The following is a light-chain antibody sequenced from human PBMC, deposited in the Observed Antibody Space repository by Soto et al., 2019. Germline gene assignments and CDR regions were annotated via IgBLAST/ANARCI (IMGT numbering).Light chain of an antibody. Sequence: DIQMTQSPSSLSASVGDRVTITCRANQDISYYLAWYQQKQGKVPKLLIYAASTMQSGVPSRFSGSGSGTDFTLTISSLQPEDSATYYCQKYHRAPRTFGQGTKVEFK. CDR2: AAS. J-gene: IGKJ1*01. CDR1: QDISYY. V-gene: IGKV1-27*01. CDR3: QKYHRAPRT.